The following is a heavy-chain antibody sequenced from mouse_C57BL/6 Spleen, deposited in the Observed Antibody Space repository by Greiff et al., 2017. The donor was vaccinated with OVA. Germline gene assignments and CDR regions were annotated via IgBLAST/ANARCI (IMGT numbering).Heavy chain of an antibody. Sequence: VQLQQPGAELVRPGSSVKLSCKASGYTFTSYWMHWVKQRPIQGLEWIGNIDPSDSETHYNQKFKDKATLTVDKSSSTAYMQLSSLTSEDSAVYYCARSSSPYAMDYWGQGTSVTVSS. D-gene: IGHD1-1*01. V-gene: IGHV1-52*01. CDR1: GYTFTSYW. J-gene: IGHJ4*01. CDR3: ARSSSPYAMDY. CDR2: IDPSDSET.